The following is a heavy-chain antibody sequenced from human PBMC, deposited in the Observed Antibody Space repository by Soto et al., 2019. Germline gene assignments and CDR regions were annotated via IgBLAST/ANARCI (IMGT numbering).Heavy chain of an antibody. V-gene: IGHV3-66*01. J-gene: IGHJ6*02. D-gene: IGHD3-9*01. CDR3: ARDILRYFDWLGVYYYYGMDV. CDR2: IYSGGST. CDR1: GFTVSSNY. Sequence: PGGSLRLSCAASGFTVSSNYMSWVRQAPGKGLEWVSVIYSGGSTYYADSVKGRFTISRDNSKNTLYLQMNSLRAEDTAVYYCARDILRYFDWLGVYYYYGMDVWGQGTTVTVSS.